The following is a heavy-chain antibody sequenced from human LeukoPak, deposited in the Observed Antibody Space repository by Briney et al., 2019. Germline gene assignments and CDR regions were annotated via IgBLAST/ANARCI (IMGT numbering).Heavy chain of an antibody. V-gene: IGHV3-21*01. CDR1: GFTFCSYS. D-gene: IGHD1-26*01. J-gene: IGHJ3*02. CDR2: ISSSSSYI. Sequence: PGGSLRLSCAASGFTFCSYSMNWVRQAPGKGLEWVSSISSSSSYIYYADSVKGRFTISRDNAKNSLYLQMNSLRAEDTAVYYCARDLGGSYYSAFDIWGQGTMVTVSS. CDR3: ARDLGGSYYSAFDI.